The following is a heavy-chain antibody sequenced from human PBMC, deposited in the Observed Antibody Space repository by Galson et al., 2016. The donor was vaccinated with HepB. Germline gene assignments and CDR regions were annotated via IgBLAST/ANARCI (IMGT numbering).Heavy chain of an antibody. CDR3: AKDLTGGNSACFFDY. CDR1: GFTFSNFP. D-gene: IGHD4-23*01. Sequence: SLRLSCAVSGFTFSNFPMSWVRQAPGKGLEWISALSGSGGTTYYADAVKGRFTSSRDNSKDTLYLEMNSLRAGDTAIYDCAKDLTGGNSACFFDYWGQGTLISVSS. J-gene: IGHJ4*02. CDR2: LSGSGGTT. V-gene: IGHV3-23*01.